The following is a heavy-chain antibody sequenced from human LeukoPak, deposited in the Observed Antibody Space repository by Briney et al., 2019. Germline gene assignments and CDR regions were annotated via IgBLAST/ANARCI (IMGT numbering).Heavy chain of an antibody. J-gene: IGHJ4*02. CDR1: GLTFSIYS. D-gene: IGHD6-13*01. V-gene: IGHV3-48*02. Sequence: GGFLRLSCAASGLTFSIYSIDWVRQAPGKGLEWVSFISSTSSTIYYADSVKGRFTISRDNDKSSLYLQMSSLRDEDTAVYYCARDRIGATGSYYFDYWGQGTLVTVSS. CDR2: ISSTSSTI. CDR3: ARDRIGATGSYYFDY.